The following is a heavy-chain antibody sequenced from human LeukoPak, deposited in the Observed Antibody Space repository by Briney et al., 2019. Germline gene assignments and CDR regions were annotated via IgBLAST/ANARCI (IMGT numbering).Heavy chain of an antibody. V-gene: IGHV3-21*01. CDR2: ISGDSRYI. D-gene: IGHD6-19*01. J-gene: IGHJ4*01. CDR1: GFTFSSYK. Sequence: GASLSCNRAASGFTFSSYKMNWVRQAPGKGLEWVSSISGDSRYIYYADSLKGRFTISRDNAKNSLHLQMNSLRAEDTAVYYCARDPGTVADTYVHYWGPGNPVTVSS. CDR3: ARDPGTVADTYVHY.